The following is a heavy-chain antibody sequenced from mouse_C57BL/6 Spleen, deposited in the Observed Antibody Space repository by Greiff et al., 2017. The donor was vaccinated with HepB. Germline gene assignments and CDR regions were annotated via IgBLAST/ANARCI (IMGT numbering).Heavy chain of an antibody. Sequence: EVQGVESGPGMVKPSQSLSLTCTVTGYSITSGYDWHWIRHFPGNKLEWMGYISYSGSTNYNPSLKSRISITHDTSKNHFFLKLNSVTTEDTATYYCARENFPEGFAYWGQGTLVTVSA. CDR1: GYSITSGYD. J-gene: IGHJ3*01. CDR2: ISYSGST. CDR3: ARENFPEGFAY. V-gene: IGHV3-1*01.